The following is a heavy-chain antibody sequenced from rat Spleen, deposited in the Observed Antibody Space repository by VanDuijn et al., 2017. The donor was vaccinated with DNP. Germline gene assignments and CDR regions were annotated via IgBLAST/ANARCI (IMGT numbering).Heavy chain of an antibody. CDR3: ATHGTTTRANWFAY. Sequence: EVQLVESGGGLVQPGRSMKLSCAASGFTFSNYYMAWVRQAPTKGLEWVATIIYDGSRTYYRDSVKGRFTISRDNAKSTLYLQMDSLRSEDTATYYWATHGTTTRANWFAYWGQGTLVTVSS. CDR2: IIYDGSRT. J-gene: IGHJ3*01. CDR1: GFTFSNYY. D-gene: IGHD1-10*01. V-gene: IGHV5S10*01.